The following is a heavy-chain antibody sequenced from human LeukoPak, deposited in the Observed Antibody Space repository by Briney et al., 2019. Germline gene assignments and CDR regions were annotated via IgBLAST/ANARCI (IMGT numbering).Heavy chain of an antibody. Sequence: GASVKVSCKASGYTFTSYYMHWVRQAPGQGLEWVGLINPSGGSTTYAQKFQGRVTTTRDTSTRTVYMEMSSLRSEDTAVYYCTRVISYDTSFEYWGQGTPVTVSS. V-gene: IGHV1-46*01. J-gene: IGHJ4*02. CDR2: INPSGGST. D-gene: IGHD3-22*01. CDR3: TRVISYDTSFEY. CDR1: GYTFTSYY.